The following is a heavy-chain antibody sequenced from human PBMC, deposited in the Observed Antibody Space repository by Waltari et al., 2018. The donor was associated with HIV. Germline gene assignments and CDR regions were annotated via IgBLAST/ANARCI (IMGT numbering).Heavy chain of an antibody. V-gene: IGHV4-59*01. Sequence: QVQLQESGPGLVKPSETLSLTCTVSGGSISGYFWSWIRQSPGKGLEWIGWIHYTGSTNYNPSLTRRVTISVDTSNNQFSMKLTSVTAADTAMYYCARFTQFGSRHYYTEWGQGTQVTVSS. CDR1: GGSISGYF. D-gene: IGHD3-22*01. J-gene: IGHJ4*02. CDR3: ARFTQFGSRHYYTE. CDR2: IHYTGST.